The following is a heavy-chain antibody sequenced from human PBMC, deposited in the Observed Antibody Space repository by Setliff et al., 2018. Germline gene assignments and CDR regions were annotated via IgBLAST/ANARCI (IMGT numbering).Heavy chain of an antibody. CDR3: ARDRFYNSWSGTSITAPHDALDI. D-gene: IGHD3-3*01. V-gene: IGHV1-46*03. Sequence: SVKVSCKASGYTLSKYYMHWVRQAPGQGLEWMGIINPSDGLTKYAQKFQGRVTMTSDTSTNTVYLEVSSLRSEDTAVYFCARDRFYNSWSGTSITAPHDALDIWGQGTMVTVSS. CDR1: GYTLSKYY. CDR2: INPSDGLT. J-gene: IGHJ3*02.